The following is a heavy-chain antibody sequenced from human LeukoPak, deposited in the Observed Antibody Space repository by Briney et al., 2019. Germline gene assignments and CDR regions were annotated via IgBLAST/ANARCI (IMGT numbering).Heavy chain of an antibody. CDR1: GGSISSGSYY. Sequence: SQTLSLTCTVSGGSISSGSYYWSWIRQPAGKGLEWIGRIYTSGSTNYNPSLKSRVTISVDTSKNQFSLKLSSVTAADTAVYYCAREKGIFGVVRAFDIWGQGTMVTVSS. J-gene: IGHJ3*02. CDR3: AREKGIFGVVRAFDI. CDR2: IYTSGST. V-gene: IGHV4-61*02. D-gene: IGHD3-3*01.